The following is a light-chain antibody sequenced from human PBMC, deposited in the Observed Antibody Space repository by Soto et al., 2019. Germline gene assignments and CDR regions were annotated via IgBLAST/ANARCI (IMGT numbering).Light chain of an antibody. CDR1: NIGSKS. CDR2: YDS. Sequence: SYELTQPPSVSVAPGKTARITCGGNNIGSKSVHWYQQKPGQAPVLVIYYDSDRPSGIPERFSGSNSGNTATLTISRVEAGDEADYYCQVWDSSSDHPGYVFGTGTKLT. J-gene: IGLJ1*01. CDR3: QVWDSSSDHPGYV. V-gene: IGLV3-21*04.